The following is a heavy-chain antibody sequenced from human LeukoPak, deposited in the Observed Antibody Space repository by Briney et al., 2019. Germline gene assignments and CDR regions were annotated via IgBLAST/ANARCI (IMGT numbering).Heavy chain of an antibody. CDR1: GGSISRSSYY. V-gene: IGHV4-39*01. CDR2: IYHSGST. D-gene: IGHD5-18*01. Sequence: SETLSLTCTVSGGSISRSSYYWGWIRQPPGKGLEWIGSIYHSGSTYYNPSLKSRVTISVDTSKNQFSLKLSSVTAADTAVYYCARPSAISLNADRPWVYWGQGTLVTVSS. J-gene: IGHJ4*02. CDR3: ARPSAISLNADRPWVY.